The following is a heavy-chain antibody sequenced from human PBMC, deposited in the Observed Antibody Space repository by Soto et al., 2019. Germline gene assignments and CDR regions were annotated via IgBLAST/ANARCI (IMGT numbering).Heavy chain of an antibody. V-gene: IGHV3-49*04. CDR1: GFTFGDYA. D-gene: IGHD4-17*01. CDR2: IRSKAYGGTT. J-gene: IGHJ4*02. CDR3: THGDYDSDILDY. Sequence: GSLRLSCTASGFTFGDYAMSWVRQAPGKGLEWVGFIRSKAYGGTTEYAASAKGRFTISRDDSKSIAYLQMNSLKTEDTAVYYCTHGDYDSDILDYWGQGTLVTVSS.